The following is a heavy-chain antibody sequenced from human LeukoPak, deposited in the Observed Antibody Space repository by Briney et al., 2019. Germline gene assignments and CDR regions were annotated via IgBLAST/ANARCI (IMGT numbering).Heavy chain of an antibody. Sequence: SETMSLTCTVSGGSISGYYWSWSRQPPGKGVEWIGNLYYMRGAWYKSSLKSRVTTSVDTSRNQFSLKLSSVTAADTAVYYCARDLGSHGSSTSWPDAFDIWGQGTMVTVSS. D-gene: IGHD2-2*01. CDR2: LYYMRGA. CDR3: ARDLGSHGSSTSWPDAFDI. J-gene: IGHJ3*02. CDR1: GGSISGYY. V-gene: IGHV4-59*01.